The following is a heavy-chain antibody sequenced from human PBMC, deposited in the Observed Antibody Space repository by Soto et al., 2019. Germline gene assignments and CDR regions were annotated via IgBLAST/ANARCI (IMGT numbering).Heavy chain of an antibody. Sequence: EVQLVQSGAEVKKPGESLKISCKGSGYSFISYWIGWVRQMPGKGLEWMGIIYPGDSDTRYSPSFQGQVTISADKSISTAYLQGSSLKASDTAMYYCARTSAAGKYYDGMDVWGQGTTVTVSS. J-gene: IGHJ6*02. CDR2: IYPGDSDT. V-gene: IGHV5-51*01. CDR3: ARTSAAGKYYDGMDV. D-gene: IGHD6-13*01. CDR1: GYSFISYW.